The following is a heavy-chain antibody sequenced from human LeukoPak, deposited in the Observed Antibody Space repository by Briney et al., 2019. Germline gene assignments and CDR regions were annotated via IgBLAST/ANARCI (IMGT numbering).Heavy chain of an antibody. V-gene: IGHV1-2*06. J-gene: IGHJ4*02. CDR2: INPNSGGT. CDR1: GYTFTSYD. CDR3: ANMVRGIDY. D-gene: IGHD3-10*01. Sequence: ASVKVSCKASGYTFTSYDINWVRQATGQGLEWMGRINPNSGGTNYAQKFQGRVTMTRDTSISTAYMELSRLRSDDTAVYYCANMVRGIDYWGQGTLVTVSS.